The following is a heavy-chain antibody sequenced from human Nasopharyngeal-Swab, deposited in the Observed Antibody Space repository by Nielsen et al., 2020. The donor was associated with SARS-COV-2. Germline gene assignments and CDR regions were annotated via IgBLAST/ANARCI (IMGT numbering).Heavy chain of an antibody. J-gene: IGHJ4*02. V-gene: IGHV1-3*01. CDR2: INAGNGNT. Sequence: ASVKVSCKASGYTFTSYAMHWVRQAPGQRLERMGWINAGNGNTKYSQKFQGRVTITRDTSASTAYMELSSLRSEDTAVYYCARGSSWYAQTSIDYWGQGTLVTVSS. D-gene: IGHD6-13*01. CDR1: GYTFTSYA. CDR3: ARGSSWYAQTSIDY.